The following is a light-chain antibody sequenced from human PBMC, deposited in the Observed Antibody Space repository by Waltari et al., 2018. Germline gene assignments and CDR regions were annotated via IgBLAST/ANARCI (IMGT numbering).Light chain of an antibody. CDR2: GAS. J-gene: IGKJ5*01. V-gene: IGKV3-20*01. CDR1: HTVSSSY. CDR3: QQYGASPVT. Sequence: EIVLTQSPDTLSLSPGERATLSCRASHTVSSSYLAWYQQNPGQAPRLLIYGASTRATGVPDRFSGSGSGTDFSLTISRLEPEDFAVYYCQQYGASPVTFGQGTRLEI.